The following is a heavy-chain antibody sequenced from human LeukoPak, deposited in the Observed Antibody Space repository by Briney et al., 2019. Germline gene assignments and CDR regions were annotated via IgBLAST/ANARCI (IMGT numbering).Heavy chain of an antibody. V-gene: IGHV3-23*01. CDR2: ISGSGGST. CDR1: GFTFSIYT. J-gene: IGHJ4*02. Sequence: PGGSLRLSCAASGFTFSIYTMTWIRQPPGKGLEWVSAISGSGGSTYYADSVKGRFTISRDNSKNTLYLQMNSLRAEDTAVYYCAPKAGYDFWEPDYWGQGTLVTVSS. CDR3: APKAGYDFWEPDY. D-gene: IGHD3-3*01.